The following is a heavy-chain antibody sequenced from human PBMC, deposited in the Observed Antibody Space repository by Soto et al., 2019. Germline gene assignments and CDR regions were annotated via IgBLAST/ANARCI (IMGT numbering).Heavy chain of an antibody. CDR1: GGSISSYY. V-gene: IGHV4-59*01. D-gene: IGHD3-10*01. CDR2: IYYSGST. CDR3: ASYGSGSYSRFDP. J-gene: IGHJ5*01. Sequence: QVQLQESGPGLVKPSETLSITCTVSGGSISSYYWSWIRQPPGKRLEWIGYIYYSGSTNYNPSLKSRVTISVDTSKNQFSLKLSSVTAADTAVYYCASYGSGSYSRFDPWGQGTLVTVSS.